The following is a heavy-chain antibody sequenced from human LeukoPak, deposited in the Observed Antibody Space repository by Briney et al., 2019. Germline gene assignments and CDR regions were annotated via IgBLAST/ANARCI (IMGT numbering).Heavy chain of an antibody. V-gene: IGHV3-20*04. Sequence: PGRSLRLSCAASGFTFDDYGMSWVRQAPGKGLEWVSGINWNGGSTGYADSVKGRFTISRDNAKNSLYLQMNSLRAEDTALYYCARHGAIRYQLPLNYYYYMDVWGKGTTVTVSS. CDR3: ARHGAIRYQLPLNYYYYMDV. J-gene: IGHJ6*03. D-gene: IGHD2-2*01. CDR2: INWNGGST. CDR1: GFTFDDYG.